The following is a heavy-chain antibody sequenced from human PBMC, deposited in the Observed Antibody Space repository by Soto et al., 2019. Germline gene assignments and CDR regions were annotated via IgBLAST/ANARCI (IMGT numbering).Heavy chain of an antibody. CDR2: ISGDSNYK. D-gene: IGHD3-22*01. V-gene: IGHV3-21*01. CDR1: GFRFSGYN. Sequence: GGSLRLSCVASGFRFSGYNMNWVRQAPGKGLEWVSSISGDSNYKYYADSVQGRFTISRDNAKNSVYLQMNSLRAEDTAVYYCARVVYFDSSGYGLWGQGTMVTVS. J-gene: IGHJ3*01. CDR3: ARVVYFDSSGYGL.